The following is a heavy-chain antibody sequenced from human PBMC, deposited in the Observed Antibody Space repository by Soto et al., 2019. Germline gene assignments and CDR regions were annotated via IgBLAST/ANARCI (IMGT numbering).Heavy chain of an antibody. CDR3: ARSALRLAMVTHGWLEP. V-gene: IGHV4-39*01. CDR1: GDSFSSSSYY. D-gene: IGHD5-18*01. CDR2: INSSVRT. J-gene: IGHJ5*02. Sequence: SETLSLTCPVSGDSFSSSSYYWGCIRHPPGKGLEWSGSINSSVRTYYNPPLKSRVAISVDTSKNQFSLKVSSVTGAYTAVYYFARSALRLAMVTHGWLEPWGQGTLVT.